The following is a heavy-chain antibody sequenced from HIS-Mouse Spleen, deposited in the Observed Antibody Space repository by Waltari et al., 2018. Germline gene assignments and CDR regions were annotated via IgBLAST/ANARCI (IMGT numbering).Heavy chain of an antibody. V-gene: IGHV4-34*01. Sequence: QVQLQQWGAGLLKPSETLSLTCAVYGGSFSGYYWSWIRQPPGKGLEWIGEINHIGSTNYNPSLKSRVTISVDTSKNQFSLKLSSVTAADTAVYYCARGGDYYDSSGYAFDIWGQGTMVTVSS. CDR1: GGSFSGYY. D-gene: IGHD3-22*01. CDR3: ARGGDYYDSSGYAFDI. CDR2: INHIGST. J-gene: IGHJ3*02.